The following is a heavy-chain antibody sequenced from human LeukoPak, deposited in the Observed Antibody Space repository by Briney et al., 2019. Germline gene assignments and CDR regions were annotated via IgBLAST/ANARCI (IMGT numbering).Heavy chain of an antibody. J-gene: IGHJ4*02. CDR1: GGSISSGGYY. V-gene: IGHV4-31*03. D-gene: IGHD5-24*01. Sequence: SETLSLTCTVSGGSISSGGYYWSWIRQHPGKGLEWIGYIYYSGSTYYNPSLKSRVTISVDTSKNQFSLKLSSVTAADTAVYYCARAGDGYTVYFDYWGQGTLVTVTS. CDR3: ARAGDGYTVYFDY. CDR2: IYYSGST.